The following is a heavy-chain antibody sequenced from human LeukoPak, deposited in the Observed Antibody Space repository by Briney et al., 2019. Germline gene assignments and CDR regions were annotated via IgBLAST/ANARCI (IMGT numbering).Heavy chain of an antibody. CDR2: MNPNSGNT. CDR3: ARGRLGYCSGGSCYSSDY. CDR1: GYTFTSYD. D-gene: IGHD2-15*01. Sequence: ASVTVSCKASGYTFTSYDINWVRQAPGQGLEWMGWMNPNSGNTGYAQKFQGRVTMTRNTSISTAYMELSSLRCEDTAVYYCARGRLGYCSGGSCYSSDYWGQGTLVTVSS. V-gene: IGHV1-8*01. J-gene: IGHJ4*02.